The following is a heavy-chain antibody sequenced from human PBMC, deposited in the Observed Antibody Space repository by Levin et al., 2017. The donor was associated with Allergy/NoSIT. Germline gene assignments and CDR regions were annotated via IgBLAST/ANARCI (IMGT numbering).Heavy chain of an antibody. CDR3: ARDGEYGDYPGAFDI. CDR2: INPNSGGT. Sequence: VASVKVSCKASGYTFTGYYMHWVRQAPGQGLEWMGRINPNSGGTNYAQKFQGRVTMTRDTSISTAYMELSRLRSDDTAVYYCARDGEYGDYPGAFDIWGQGTMVTVSS. V-gene: IGHV1-2*06. CDR1: GYTFTGYY. J-gene: IGHJ3*02. D-gene: IGHD4-17*01.